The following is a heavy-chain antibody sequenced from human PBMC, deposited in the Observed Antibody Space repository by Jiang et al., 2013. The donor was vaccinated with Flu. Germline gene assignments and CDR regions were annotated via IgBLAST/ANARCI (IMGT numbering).Heavy chain of an antibody. CDR2: FDPEDGER. CDR3: ATVILPPGGWIGERPYY. Sequence: GAEVKKPGASVKVSCKVSGHAPTEGSKHWVRQAPGKGLEWVGGFDPEDGERIYSEKFHGRVTLTEDTSTDTAYMELSGLISEDTAVYYCATVILPPGGWIGERPYYWGQGTLVTVSS. D-gene: IGHD3-10*01. J-gene: IGHJ4*02. CDR1: GHAPTEGS. V-gene: IGHV1-24*01.